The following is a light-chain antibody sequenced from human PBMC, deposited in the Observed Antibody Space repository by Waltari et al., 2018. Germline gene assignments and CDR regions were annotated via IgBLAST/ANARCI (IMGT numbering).Light chain of an antibody. CDR2: DVG. CDR1: SSDGGGYNY. Sequence: QSALTQPASVSGSPGQSITISRTGTSSDGGGYNYVSWYQQHPGKAPKLIIYDVGNRPSGVSNRFSGSKSGNTASLTISGLQAEDEADYYCSSYTNSSPVFGGGTKLTVL. J-gene: IGLJ2*01. V-gene: IGLV2-14*01. CDR3: SSYTNSSPV.